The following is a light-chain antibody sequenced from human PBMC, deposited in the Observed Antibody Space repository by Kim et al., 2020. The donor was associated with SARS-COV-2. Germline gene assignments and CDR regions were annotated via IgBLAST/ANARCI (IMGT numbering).Light chain of an antibody. Sequence: TISYSWDSSNIGAGYDVDWYQQFPGTAPKRLIYGNDNRPSGVPDRFSGSKSGTSASLAITGLQADDEADYYCQTYDSTVAGLRLFGGGTKVTVL. V-gene: IGLV1-40*01. J-gene: IGLJ3*02. CDR1: SSNIGAGYD. CDR2: GND. CDR3: QTYDSTVAGLRL.